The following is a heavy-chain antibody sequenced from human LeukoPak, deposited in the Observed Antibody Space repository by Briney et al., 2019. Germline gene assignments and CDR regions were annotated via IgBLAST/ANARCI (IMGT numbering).Heavy chain of an antibody. D-gene: IGHD3-10*01. CDR1: GFTFSSYW. CDR3: ARAGVRFVVRGETFGMDV. Sequence: GGSLRLSCAASGFTFSSYWMSWVRQAPGKGLEWVANIKQDGSEKYYVDSVKGRFTISRDNSKNTLYLQMNSLRAEDTAVYYCARAGVRFVVRGETFGMDVWGQGTTVTVSS. J-gene: IGHJ6*02. V-gene: IGHV3-7*01. CDR2: IKQDGSEK.